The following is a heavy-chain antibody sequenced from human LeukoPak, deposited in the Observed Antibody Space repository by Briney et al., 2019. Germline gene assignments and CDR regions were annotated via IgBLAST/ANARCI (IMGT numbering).Heavy chain of an antibody. CDR2: INAGNGNT. Sequence: ASVKVSCKASGYTFTRYAMHWVRQAPGQRLEWMGWINAGNGNTKYSQKFQGRVTITRDTSASTAYMELSSLRSEDTAVYYCARVITMVRGGLGYWGQGTLVTVSS. V-gene: IGHV1-3*01. D-gene: IGHD3-10*01. CDR3: ARVITMVRGGLGY. CDR1: GYTFTRYA. J-gene: IGHJ4*02.